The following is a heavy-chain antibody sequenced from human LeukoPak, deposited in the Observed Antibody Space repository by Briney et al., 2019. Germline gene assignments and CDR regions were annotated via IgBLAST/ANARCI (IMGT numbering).Heavy chain of an antibody. CDR3: ARDLVPVAAANWFDP. D-gene: IGHD2-2*01. J-gene: IGHJ5*02. CDR1: GFTFSSYS. V-gene: IGHV3-21*01. CDR2: ISSSSSYI. Sequence: GGSLRLSCAASGFTFSSYSMNWVRQAPGKGLEWVSSISSSSSYIYYADSVKGRFTISRDNAKNSLYLQMNSLRAEDTAVYYCARDLVPVAAANWFDPWGQGTLVTVSS.